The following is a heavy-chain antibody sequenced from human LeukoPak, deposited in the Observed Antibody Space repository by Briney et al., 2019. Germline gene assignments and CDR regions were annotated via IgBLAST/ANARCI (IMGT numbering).Heavy chain of an antibody. CDR3: AKPPMVRDDAFDI. CDR2: ISGSGGST. V-gene: IGHV3-23*01. CDR1: GFTFSSYA. J-gene: IGHJ3*02. Sequence: PGGSLRLSCAASGFTFSSYAMSWVRQAPGKGLEWISAISGSGGSTYYADSVKGRFTISRDNSKNTLYLQMNSLRAEDTAVYYCAKPPMVRDDAFDIWGQGTMVTVSS. D-gene: IGHD3-10*01.